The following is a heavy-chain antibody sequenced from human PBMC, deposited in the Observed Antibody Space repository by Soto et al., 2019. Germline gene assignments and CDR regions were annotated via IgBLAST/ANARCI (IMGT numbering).Heavy chain of an antibody. CDR2: ISGSGGST. Sequence: QPGGSLRLSCAASGFTFSSYAMSWVRQAPGKGLEWVSAISGSGGSTYYADSVKGRFTISRDNSKNTLYLQMNSLRAEDTAVYYCAKDSSWYFIITAWDYWGQGTLVTVYS. CDR3: AKDSSWYFIITAWDY. D-gene: IGHD6-13*01. CDR1: GFTFSSYA. J-gene: IGHJ4*02. V-gene: IGHV3-23*01.